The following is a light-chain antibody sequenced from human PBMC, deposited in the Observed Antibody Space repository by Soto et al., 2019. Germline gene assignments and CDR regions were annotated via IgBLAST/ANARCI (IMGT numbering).Light chain of an antibody. J-gene: IGKJ5*01. CDR2: AAS. V-gene: IGKV1-12*01. Sequence: MQMTQSPSSLSASVLDRFTITCLASQSIYSWLAWYQQKSGRAPKLLIYAASILQSGVPSRFSGSGSGTDFTLTITSLQPEDFGTYYCQQLNSFPVTSGQGTRLEI. CDR1: QSIYSW. CDR3: QQLNSFPVT.